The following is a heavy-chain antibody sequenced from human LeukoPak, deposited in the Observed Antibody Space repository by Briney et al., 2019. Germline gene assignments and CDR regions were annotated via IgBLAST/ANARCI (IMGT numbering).Heavy chain of an antibody. CDR2: IYYHGST. Sequence: SETLSLTCTVSGGSISSYYWSWIRQPPGKGLEWVGHIYYHGSTNYNPSLKSRVTISIDTSKNYFSLKLNSVIAADTAVYYCARDRPGSYWYFDLWGRGTLVTVSS. V-gene: IGHV4-59*01. CDR3: ARDRPGSYWYFDL. D-gene: IGHD3-10*01. J-gene: IGHJ2*01. CDR1: GGSISSYY.